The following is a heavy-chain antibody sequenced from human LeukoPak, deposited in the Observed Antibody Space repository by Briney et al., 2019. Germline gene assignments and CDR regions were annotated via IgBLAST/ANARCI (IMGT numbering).Heavy chain of an antibody. CDR3: ARSLYDSSGYYLPDY. V-gene: IGHV4-39*01. CDR2: IYYSGST. CDR1: GGSISSSSYY. Sequence: SETLPLTCTVSGGSISSSSYYWGWIRQPPGKGLEWIGTIYYSGSTYYNPSLKSRVTISVDTSKNQFSLKLMMTAADTAVYYCARSLYDSSGYYLPDYWGQGTLVTVSS. J-gene: IGHJ4*02. D-gene: IGHD3-22*01.